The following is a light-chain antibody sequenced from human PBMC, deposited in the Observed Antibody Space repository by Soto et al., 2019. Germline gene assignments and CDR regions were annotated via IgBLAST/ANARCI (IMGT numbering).Light chain of an antibody. Sequence: DIQLTQSPSFLSASVGDRVTISCRASQGISDSLAWYQQKPGKAPKLLIYGASTLQSGVPSRFSGSASGTEFTLTIISLQPEDFATYFCQQFNDYPLTFGGGTKLEIK. CDR3: QQFNDYPLT. CDR1: QGISDS. CDR2: GAS. J-gene: IGKJ4*01. V-gene: IGKV1-9*01.